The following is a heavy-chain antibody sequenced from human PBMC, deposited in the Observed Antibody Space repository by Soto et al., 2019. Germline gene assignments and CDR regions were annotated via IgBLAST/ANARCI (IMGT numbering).Heavy chain of an antibody. CDR3: ARWAVGSRYFDY. CDR1: GFTFNTYS. CDR2: ISSTSSYI. Sequence: GGSLRLSCAASGFTFNTYSMNWVRQAPGKGLEWVSSISSTSSYIYYADSVRGRFTISRDNAGNSLYLQMSSLRAEDTAVYYCARWAVGSRYFDYWGQGTLVTVSS. V-gene: IGHV3-21*04. D-gene: IGHD2-15*01. J-gene: IGHJ4*02.